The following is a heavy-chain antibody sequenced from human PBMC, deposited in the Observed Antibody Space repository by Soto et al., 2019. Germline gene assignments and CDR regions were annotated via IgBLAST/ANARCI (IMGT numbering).Heavy chain of an antibody. V-gene: IGHV1-69*13. CDR3: ASTTRAKYDSSGIYGMDV. J-gene: IGHJ6*02. CDR2: IIPIFGTA. Sequence: SVKVSCKASGGTFRSYSISWVLQAPGQGLEWMGGIIPIFGTANYAQKFQGRVTITADESTSTAYMELSSLRSEDTAVYYCASTTRAKYDSSGIYGMDVWGQGTTVTVSS. D-gene: IGHD3-22*01. CDR1: GGTFRSYS.